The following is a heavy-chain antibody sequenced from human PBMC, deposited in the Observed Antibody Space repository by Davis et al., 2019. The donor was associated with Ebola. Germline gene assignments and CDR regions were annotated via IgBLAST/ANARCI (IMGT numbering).Heavy chain of an antibody. V-gene: IGHV3-11*06. J-gene: IGHJ6*02. D-gene: IGHD4-17*01. CDR2: ISSSSSYI. CDR3: ASGGTTRGYYYYGMDV. CDR1: GFTFSDYY. Sequence: PGGSLRLSCAASGFTFSDYYMSWIRQAPGKGLEWVSSISSSSSYIYYADSVKGRFTISRDNAKNSLYLQMNSLRAEDTAVYYCASGGTTRGYYYYGMDVWGQGTTVTVSS.